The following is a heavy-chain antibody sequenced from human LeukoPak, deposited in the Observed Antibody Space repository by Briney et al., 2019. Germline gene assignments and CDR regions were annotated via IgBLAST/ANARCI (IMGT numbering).Heavy chain of an antibody. CDR2: IGPSGSPI. J-gene: IGHJ4*02. V-gene: IGHV3-48*02. CDR3: VRDRYYSFGY. D-gene: IGHD1-26*01. Sequence: PGGSLRLSCAASGFSFTDYSMNWVRQAPGKGLEWLSYIGPSGSPIHYADSVKGRFTTSTDSAQNSLYLQMNSLRDEDTALYYCVRDRYYSFGYWGQGTVVTVSS. CDR1: GFSFTDYS.